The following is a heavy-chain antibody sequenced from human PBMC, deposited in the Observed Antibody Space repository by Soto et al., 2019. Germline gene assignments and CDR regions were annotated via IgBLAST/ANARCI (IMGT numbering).Heavy chain of an antibody. CDR2: IKSKTDGGTI. J-gene: IGHJ1*01. V-gene: IGHV3-15*07. CDR3: FGDWRWGTNLQH. CDR1: GFTFSNAW. Sequence: EVQLVESGGGLVKPGGSLRLSCAASGFTFSNAWMTWVRQAPGKGLEWVGRIKSKTDGGTIDYAAPVKGRFTISRDDSKDTVYLQMNSLKTEDTAVYCCFGDWRWGTNLQHRGQGTLVTVSS. D-gene: IGHD3-10*01.